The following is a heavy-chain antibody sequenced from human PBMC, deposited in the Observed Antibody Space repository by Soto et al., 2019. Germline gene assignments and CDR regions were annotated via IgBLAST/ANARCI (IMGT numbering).Heavy chain of an antibody. CDR2: IARAGALI. CDR3: AKSLTMQVLCIFDP. CDR1: GFTFSNYA. V-gene: IGHV3-23*01. Sequence: PGGSLRLSCAASGFTFSNYAMVWVRQAHGKGLEWDSAIARAGALIRYADSVKGRFTISRDKYNQTPYLQTSSLRAEGPAIHFLAKSLTMQVLCIFDPWGPGTQVTVST. J-gene: IGHJ5*02. D-gene: IGHD2-2*01.